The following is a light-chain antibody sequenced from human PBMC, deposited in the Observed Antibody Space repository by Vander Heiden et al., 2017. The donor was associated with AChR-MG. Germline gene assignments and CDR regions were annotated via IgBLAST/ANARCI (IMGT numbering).Light chain of an antibody. J-gene: IGKJ4*01. CDR3: QQSYSNPKT. V-gene: IGKV1-39*01. CDR2: AAS. Sequence: DIQMIQSPSSLSASVGDRVTITCRASQGISSYLTWYQQKPGKAPKLLIYAASSLQSGVPSRFSGSGSGTDFTLTISSLQPEDFATYYCQQSYSNPKTFGGRTKVEIK. CDR1: QGISSY.